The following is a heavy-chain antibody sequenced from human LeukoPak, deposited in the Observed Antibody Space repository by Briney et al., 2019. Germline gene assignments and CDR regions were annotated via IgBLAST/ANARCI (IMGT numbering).Heavy chain of an antibody. CDR2: IYYSGST. CDR1: GGSISSSSYY. D-gene: IGHD6-19*01. Sequence: PSETLSLTCTVSGGSISSSSYYWGWIRQPPGKGLEWIGSIYYSGSTYYNPSLKSRVTISVDTSKNQFSLKLSSVTAADTAVYYCARQTQWPDYWGQGTLVTVSS. V-gene: IGHV4-39*01. J-gene: IGHJ4*02. CDR3: ARQTQWPDY.